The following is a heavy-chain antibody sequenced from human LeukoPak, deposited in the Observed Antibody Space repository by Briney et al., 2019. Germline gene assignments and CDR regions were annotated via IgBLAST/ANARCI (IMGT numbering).Heavy chain of an antibody. V-gene: IGHV4-38-2*02. CDR1: GYSISSGYY. J-gene: IGHJ4*02. D-gene: IGHD2-15*01. Sequence: TPSETLSLTCTVSGYSISSGYYWGWIRQPPGKGLEWIGSIYHSGSTYYNPSLKSRVTISVDTSKNQFSLKLSSVTAADTAVYYCARGAVLVGAAFDYWGQGTLVTVSS. CDR2: IYHSGST. CDR3: ARGAVLVGAAFDY.